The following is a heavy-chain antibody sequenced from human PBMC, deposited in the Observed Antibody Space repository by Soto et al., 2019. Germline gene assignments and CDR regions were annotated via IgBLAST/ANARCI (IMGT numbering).Heavy chain of an antibody. CDR2: ISNDGTNE. D-gene: IGHD5-18*01. CDR3: ARGADTAMVAFDH. Sequence: QVQLVESGGGVVQPGRSLRLSCAASGFTFSSNAMHWVRQAPGKGLEWVAVISNDGTNEFYADSVKGRFTISRDNSKNTLNLETKSLRVEDTAVYYCARGADTAMVAFDHWGQGTLVTVSS. J-gene: IGHJ4*02. V-gene: IGHV3-30-3*01. CDR1: GFTFSSNA.